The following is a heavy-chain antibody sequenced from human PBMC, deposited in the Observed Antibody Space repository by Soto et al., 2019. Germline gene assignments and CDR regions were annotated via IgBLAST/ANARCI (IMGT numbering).Heavy chain of an antibody. Sequence: QVQLVESGGGVVQPGRPLRLSCAASGFTFSSYGMHWVRQAPGKGLEWVAVIWYDGSNKYYADSVKGRFTISRDNSKNTLYLQMNSLRAEDTALYYCARDGWELLRGAGFDYWGQGTLVTVSS. CDR3: ARDGWELLRGAGFDY. J-gene: IGHJ4*02. CDR2: IWYDGSNK. D-gene: IGHD1-26*01. CDR1: GFTFSSYG. V-gene: IGHV3-33*01.